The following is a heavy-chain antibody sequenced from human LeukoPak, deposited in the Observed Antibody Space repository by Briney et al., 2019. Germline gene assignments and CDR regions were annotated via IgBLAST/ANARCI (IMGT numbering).Heavy chain of an antibody. CDR2: IWYDGSNK. D-gene: IGHD4-17*01. V-gene: IGHV3-33*01. CDR1: GFTFSSYG. Sequence: GGSLRLSCAASGFTFSSYGMHWVRQAPGKGLEWVAVIWYDGSNKYYADSVKGRFTISRDNSKNTLYLQMNSLRAEDTAVYYCARGMGYGDYAFGHFGYWGQGTLVTVSS. CDR3: ARGMGYGDYAFGHFGY. J-gene: IGHJ4*02.